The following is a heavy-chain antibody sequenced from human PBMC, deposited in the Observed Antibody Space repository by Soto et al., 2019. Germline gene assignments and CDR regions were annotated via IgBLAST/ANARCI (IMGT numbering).Heavy chain of an antibody. CDR1: GYSFTSYW. V-gene: IGHV5-51*01. Sequence: GESLKISCKGSGYSFTSYWIGWVRQMPGKGLEWMGIIYPGDSDTRYSPSFQGQVTISADKSINTVYLQWSTLKASDTAMYYCARSYDILTGFFSAFAVWGQGTMVTVSS. D-gene: IGHD3-9*01. CDR2: IYPGDSDT. CDR3: ARSYDILTGFFSAFAV. J-gene: IGHJ3*01.